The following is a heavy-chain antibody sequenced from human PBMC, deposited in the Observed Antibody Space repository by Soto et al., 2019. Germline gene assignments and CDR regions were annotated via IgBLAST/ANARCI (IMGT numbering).Heavy chain of an antibody. D-gene: IGHD3-10*01. CDR3: ARFFGRTDPLLVGGASPMDV. CDR1: GYTFTSYA. V-gene: IGHV1-3*01. J-gene: IGHJ6*02. Sequence: ASVKVSCKASGYTFTSYAMHWVRQAPGQRLEWMGWINAGNGNTKYSQKFQGRVTITRDTSASTAYMELSSLRSEDTAVYYCARFFGRTDPLLVGGASPMDVGGQGTRAPASS. CDR2: INAGNGNT.